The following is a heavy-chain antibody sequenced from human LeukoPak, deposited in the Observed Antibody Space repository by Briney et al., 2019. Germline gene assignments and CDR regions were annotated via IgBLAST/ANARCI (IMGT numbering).Heavy chain of an antibody. CDR1: GFTFRSYT. CDR2: ISYDGSNK. Sequence: GRSLRLSCAASGFTFRSYTMHWVRQAPGKGLEWVAVISYDGSNKYYADSVKGRFTISRDNSKNTLYLQMNSLRAEDTAVYYCARDPSGDDSSGYLLTNWGQGTLVTVSS. J-gene: IGHJ4*02. CDR3: ARDPSGDDSSGYLLTN. D-gene: IGHD3-22*01. V-gene: IGHV3-30-3*01.